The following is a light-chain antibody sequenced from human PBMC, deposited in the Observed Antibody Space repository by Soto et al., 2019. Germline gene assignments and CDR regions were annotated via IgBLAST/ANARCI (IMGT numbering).Light chain of an antibody. V-gene: IGKV1-39*01. CDR2: AAS. Sequence: DIQMTQSPSTLSASIGDRVTITCRASESIRTWLAWYQHKPGKAPKLLIYAASSLQSGVPSRFSGSGSGTDFTLTISSLQPEDFATYYRQQSYSTPRTFGQGTKGDIK. CDR3: QQSYSTPRT. J-gene: IGKJ1*01. CDR1: ESIRTW.